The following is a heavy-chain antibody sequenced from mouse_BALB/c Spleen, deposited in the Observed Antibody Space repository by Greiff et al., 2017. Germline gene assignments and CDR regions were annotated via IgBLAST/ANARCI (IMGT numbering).Heavy chain of an antibody. CDR1: GFTFSSYG. D-gene: IGHD2-3*01. CDR2: ISSGGSYT. CDR3: ARFFDGYGTY. Sequence: EVMLVESGGDLVKPGGSLKLSCAASGFTFSSYGMSWVRQTPDKRLEWVATISSGGSYTYYPDSVKGRFTISRDNAKNTLYLQMSSLKSEDTAMYYCARFFDGYGTYWGQGTLVTVSA. J-gene: IGHJ3*01. V-gene: IGHV5-6*01.